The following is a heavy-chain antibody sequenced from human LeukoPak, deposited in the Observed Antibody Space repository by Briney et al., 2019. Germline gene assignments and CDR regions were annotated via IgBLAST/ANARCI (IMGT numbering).Heavy chain of an antibody. Sequence: GGSLRLSCAVSGFTFSSYAMIWVRQAPGKGLVWVSAISGSGGNTYHADSVKGRFTISRDNSKNTLYLQMTSLRVDDTAVYYCATGRSIPGKGRYYYYGLDVWGQGTSVTVSS. CDR2: ISGSGGNT. D-gene: IGHD1-20*01. CDR1: GFTFSSYA. J-gene: IGHJ6*02. V-gene: IGHV3-23*01. CDR3: ATGRSIPGKGRYYYYGLDV.